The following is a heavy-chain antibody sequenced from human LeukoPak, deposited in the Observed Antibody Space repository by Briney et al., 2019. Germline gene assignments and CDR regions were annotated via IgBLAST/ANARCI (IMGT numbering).Heavy chain of an antibody. CDR3: AREQDIVVVPDYGMDV. J-gene: IGHJ6*02. CDR1: GFTFSSYA. D-gene: IGHD2-2*01. Sequence: PGGSLRLSCAASGFTFSSYAMHWVRQAPGKGLEWVAVISYDGSNKYHADSVEGRFTISRDNSKNTLYLQMNSLRAEDTAVYYCAREQDIVVVPDYGMDVWGQGTTVTVSS. V-gene: IGHV3-30-3*01. CDR2: ISYDGSNK.